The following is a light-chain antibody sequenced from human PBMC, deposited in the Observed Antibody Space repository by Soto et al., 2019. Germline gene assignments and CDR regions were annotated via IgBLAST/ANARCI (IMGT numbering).Light chain of an antibody. V-gene: IGKV4-1*01. CDR3: QQYYSIPKT. CDR1: RSVLYDSNNKNY. J-gene: IGKJ1*01. CDR2: WAS. Sequence: DIVMTQFPDSLAVSLGERATINCKSSRSVLYDSNNKNYLAWYQQKPGQPPKLLIYWASTRESGVPDRFSGTGSGTDFTLTISSLQAEDVAVYYCQQYYSIPKTFGQGTMVDIK.